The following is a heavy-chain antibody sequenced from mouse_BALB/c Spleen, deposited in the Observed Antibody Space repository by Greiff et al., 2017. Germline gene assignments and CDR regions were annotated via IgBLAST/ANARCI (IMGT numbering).Heavy chain of an antibody. CDR1: GYTFTDYN. CDR3: ARYDYDAWFAY. V-gene: IGHV1S29*02. Sequence: EVKVVESGPELVKPGASVKISCKASGYTFTDYNMHWVKQSHGKSLEWIGYIYPYNGGTGYNQKFKSKATLTVDNSSSTAYMELRSLTSEDSAVYYCARYDYDAWFAYWGQGTLVTVSA. J-gene: IGHJ3*01. CDR2: IYPYNGGT. D-gene: IGHD2-4*01.